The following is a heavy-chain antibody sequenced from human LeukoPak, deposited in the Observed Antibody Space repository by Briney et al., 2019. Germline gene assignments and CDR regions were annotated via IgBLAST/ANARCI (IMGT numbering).Heavy chain of an antibody. Sequence: SETLSLTCTVSGGSISSGSYYWSWIRQPAGKGLEWIGRIYTSGNTYYNPSLKSRVTISVDTSKNQFSLKLSSVTAADTAVYYCARTRDYYSPAFDIWGQGTVVTVSS. V-gene: IGHV4-61*02. CDR2: IYTSGNT. J-gene: IGHJ3*02. CDR1: GGSISSGSYY. D-gene: IGHD3-3*01. CDR3: ARTRDYYSPAFDI.